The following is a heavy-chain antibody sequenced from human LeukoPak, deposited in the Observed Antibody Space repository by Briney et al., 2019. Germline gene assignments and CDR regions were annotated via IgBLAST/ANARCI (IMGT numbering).Heavy chain of an antibody. J-gene: IGHJ4*02. D-gene: IGHD3-10*01. CDR3: ARGDGSGRPFDY. CDR2: ISYDGSNK. V-gene: IGHV3-30*04. CDR1: GFTFSSYA. Sequence: GGSLRLSCAASGFTFSSYAMHWVRQAPGKGLEWVAVISYDGSNKYYADSVKGRFTLSRDNSKNTLYLQINSLRAEDTAVYYCARGDGSGRPFDYWGQGTLVTVSS.